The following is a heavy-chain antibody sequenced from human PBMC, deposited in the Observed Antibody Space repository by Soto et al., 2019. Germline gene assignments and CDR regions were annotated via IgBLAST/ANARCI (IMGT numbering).Heavy chain of an antibody. J-gene: IGHJ4*02. CDR2: IYWDDDE. D-gene: IGHD3-10*01. Sequence: QINLKESGPTLVKPTQTLTLTCSFSGFSLTTAGVGVGWVRQSPGEALEWLALIYWDDDERYSPSLKTRLTITKDTSKNQVVQKMTNMAPVDTATYYCAHSRNLITEDAQVGDFDYWGQGTLVTVSS. CDR3: AHSRNLITEDAQVGDFDY. V-gene: IGHV2-5*02. CDR1: GFSLTTAGVG.